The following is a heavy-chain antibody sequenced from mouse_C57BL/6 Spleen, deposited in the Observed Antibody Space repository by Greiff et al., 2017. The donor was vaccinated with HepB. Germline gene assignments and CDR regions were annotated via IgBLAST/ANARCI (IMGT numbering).Heavy chain of an antibody. CDR3: ARSWGHYSGGFAY. CDR1: GYTFTSYW. V-gene: IGHV1-52*01. CDR2: IDPSDSDT. D-gene: IGHD2-12*01. Sequence: VQLQQPGAELVRPGSSVKLSCKASGYTFTSYWMHWVKQRPIQGLEWIGNIDPSDSDTHYNQKFKDKATLTVDKSSSTAYMQLSSLTSADSAVCCCARSWGHYSGGFAYWGQGTLVTVSA. J-gene: IGHJ3*01.